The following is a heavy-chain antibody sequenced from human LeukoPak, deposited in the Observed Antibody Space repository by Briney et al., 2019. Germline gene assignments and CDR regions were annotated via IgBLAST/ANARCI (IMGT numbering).Heavy chain of an antibody. CDR2: ISAYNGNT. V-gene: IGHV1-18*01. CDR3: AREDYYDSSGYGI. J-gene: IGHJ4*02. CDR1: GYTFTCYG. D-gene: IGHD3-22*01. Sequence: ASVKVSCKASGYTFTCYGISWVRQAPGQGLEWMGWISAYNGNTNYAQKLQGRVTMTTDTSTSTAYVELRSLRSDDTAVYYCAREDYYDSSGYGIWGQGTLVTVSS.